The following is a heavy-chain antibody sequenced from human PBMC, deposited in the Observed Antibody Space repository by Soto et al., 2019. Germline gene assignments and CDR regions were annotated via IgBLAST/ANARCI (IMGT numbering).Heavy chain of an antibody. CDR1: GGTFSSYA. CDR3: AREGSAGTTPLFAFHI. Sequence: GASVKVSCQASGGTFSSYAISWVRQAPGQGLEWMGGIIPIFGTANYAQKFQGRVTITADESTSTAYMELSSLRSEDTAVYYCAREGSAGTTPLFAFHIWGQGTMVTVSS. D-gene: IGHD1-7*01. CDR2: IIPIFGTA. J-gene: IGHJ3*02. V-gene: IGHV1-69*13.